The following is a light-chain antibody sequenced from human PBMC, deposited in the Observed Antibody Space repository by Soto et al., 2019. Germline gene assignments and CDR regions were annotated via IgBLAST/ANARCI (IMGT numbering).Light chain of an antibody. CDR1: QSISYW. CDR2: KAS. J-gene: IGKJ4*01. V-gene: IGKV1-5*03. Sequence: DIQMTQSPSTLSASVGDRVTITCRASQSISYWLAWYQQRPGKAPRLLIYKASSLQSGVPSRFSDSGSGTEFTLTINSLQPDDFATYFCLQYNYYPLTFGGGTKVEIK. CDR3: LQYNYYPLT.